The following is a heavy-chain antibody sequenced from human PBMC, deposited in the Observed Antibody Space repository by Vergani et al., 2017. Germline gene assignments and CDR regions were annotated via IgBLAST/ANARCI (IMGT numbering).Heavy chain of an antibody. V-gene: IGHV3-23*01. CDR2: LTGGSGST. J-gene: IGHJ4*02. CDR1: GFTFSTYA. CDR3: VKDARSYENIFDF. D-gene: IGHD1-26*01. Sequence: EVQLLESGGSLKQPGGSVRLSCAASGFTFSTYAMHWVRQAPGKGLEWVSALTGGSGSTYYADSFKGRFIISRDNSRDTLYLQMNSLRPEDTATYYCVKDARSYENIFDFWGQGTLVTISS.